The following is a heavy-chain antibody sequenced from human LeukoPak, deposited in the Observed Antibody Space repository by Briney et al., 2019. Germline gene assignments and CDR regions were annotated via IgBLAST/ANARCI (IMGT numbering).Heavy chain of an antibody. Sequence: GGSLRLSCAASGFTFAGYAMTWVRQAPGKGLEWVSAISGSGDSTYYADSVKGRFTISRDNSKNTLYLQMNSLRAEDTAVYYCAKYSSSWSSPYFDYWGQGTLVTVSS. D-gene: IGHD6-13*01. V-gene: IGHV3-23*01. CDR2: ISGSGDST. CDR3: AKYSSSWSSPYFDY. J-gene: IGHJ4*02. CDR1: GFTFAGYA.